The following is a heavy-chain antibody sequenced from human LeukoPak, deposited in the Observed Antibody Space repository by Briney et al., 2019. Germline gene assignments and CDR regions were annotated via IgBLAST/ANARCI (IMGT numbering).Heavy chain of an antibody. V-gene: IGHV4-61*08. CDR1: GGSISSGGYY. CDR3: ARASGSDIAAAGCLDY. Sequence: PSETLSLTCTVSGGSISSGGYYWSWIRQHPGKGLEWIGYIYYSGSTNYNPSLKSRVTISVDTSKNQFSLKLSSVTAADTAVYYCARASGSDIAAAGCLDYWGQGTLVTVSS. D-gene: IGHD6-13*01. CDR2: IYYSGST. J-gene: IGHJ4*02.